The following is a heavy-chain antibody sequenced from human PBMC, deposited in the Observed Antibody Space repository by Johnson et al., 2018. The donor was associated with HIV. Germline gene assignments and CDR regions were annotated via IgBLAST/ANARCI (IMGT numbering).Heavy chain of an antibody. CDR3: ASQGAPAFDI. Sequence: QVQLVESGGGVVQPGGSLRLSCAASGFTFSSYGMHWVRQAPGKGLEWVAVIRYDGSNKYYADSVKGRFTISRDNSKNTLYLQMNSLRAEDTAVYYCASQGAPAFDIWGQGTMVTVSS. CDR2: IRYDGSNK. CDR1: GFTFSSYG. J-gene: IGHJ3*02. V-gene: IGHV3-30*02.